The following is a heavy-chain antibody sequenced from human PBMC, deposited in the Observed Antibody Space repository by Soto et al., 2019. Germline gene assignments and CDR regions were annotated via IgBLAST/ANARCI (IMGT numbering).Heavy chain of an antibody. J-gene: IGHJ4*02. CDR3: ARDRGTMIVVVGYYFDY. CDR2: INAGNGNT. CDR1: GYTFTSYA. Sequence: QVQLVQSGAEEKKPGASVKVSCKASGYTFTSYAMHWVRQAPGQRLEWMGWINAGNGNTKYSQKFQGRVTITRDTSARTAYMELSSLRSEDTAVYYCARDRGTMIVVVGYYFDYWGQGTLVTVSS. D-gene: IGHD3-22*01. V-gene: IGHV1-3*05.